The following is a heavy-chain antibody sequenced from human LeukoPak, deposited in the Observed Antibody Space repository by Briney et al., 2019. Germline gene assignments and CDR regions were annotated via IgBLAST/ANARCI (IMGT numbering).Heavy chain of an antibody. V-gene: IGHV3-48*03. CDR1: GFTFSSYE. CDR2: ISSSGSTI. J-gene: IGHJ4*02. CDR3: ARGFIVVVPAVIY. D-gene: IGHD2-2*01. Sequence: GGSLRLSCAASGFTFSSYEMNWVRQAPGKGLEWVSYISSSGSTIYYADSVKGRFTISRDNAKNSLYLQMNSLRAEDTAVYYCARGFIVVVPAVIYWGQGTLVTVSS.